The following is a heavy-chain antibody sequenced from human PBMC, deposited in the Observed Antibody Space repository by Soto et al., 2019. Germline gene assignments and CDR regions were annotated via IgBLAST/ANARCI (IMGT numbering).Heavy chain of an antibody. CDR2: IYYSGIT. CDR1: GGSISSYY. V-gene: IGHV4-59*01. D-gene: IGHD1-20*01. J-gene: IGHJ6*02. CDR3: ARYKSNYYYGMDV. Sequence: PSETLSLTCTVSGGSISSYYWSWIRQPPGKGLEWIGCIYYSGITNYNPSLKSRVTISVDTSKNQFSLKLSSVTAADTAVYYCARYKSNYYYGMDVWGQGTTVTVSS.